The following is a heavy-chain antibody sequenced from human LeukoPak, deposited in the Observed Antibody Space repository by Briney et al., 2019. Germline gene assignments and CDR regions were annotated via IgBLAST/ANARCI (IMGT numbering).Heavy chain of an antibody. CDR2: FSSSSNTI. CDR1: GFTFSSYA. V-gene: IGHV3-48*02. J-gene: IGHJ2*01. CDR3: ARDAGYSSAWSHWYFDL. Sequence: GGSLRLSCAASGFTFSSYAMSWVRQAPGKGLEWVSYFSSSSNTIYYTDSVKGRFTISRDNAKNSLYLQMNSLRDEDTAVYYCARDAGYSSAWSHWYFDLWGRGTLVTVSS. D-gene: IGHD6-19*01.